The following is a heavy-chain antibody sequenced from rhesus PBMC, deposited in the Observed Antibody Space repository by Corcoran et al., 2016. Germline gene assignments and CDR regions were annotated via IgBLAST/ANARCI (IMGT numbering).Heavy chain of an antibody. J-gene: IGHJ4*01. CDR1: GFTFSDYY. CDR2: ISSASIYI. D-gene: IGHD4-23*01. V-gene: IGHV3S16*01. Sequence: EVQLVESGGGLVQPGGSLRLSCAASGFTFSDYYMSWVRQAPGKGLEWVAFISSASIYIYYADSVKGRVTISRDNAKNWLSLQMNSLKTEDTAVYYCTRAYSNYHFDYWGQGVLVTVSS. CDR3: TRAYSNYHFDY.